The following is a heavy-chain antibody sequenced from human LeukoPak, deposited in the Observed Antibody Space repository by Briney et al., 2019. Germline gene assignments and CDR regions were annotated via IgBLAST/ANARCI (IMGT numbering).Heavy chain of an antibody. J-gene: IGHJ3*02. CDR1: GYSISSGYY. V-gene: IGHV4-38-2*02. Sequence: PSETLSLTCTVSGYSISSGYYWGWIRQPPGKGLEWIGSIYHSGSTYYNPSLKSRVTISVDTSKNQFSLKLSSVTAADTAVYYCARDWDSAFDIWGQGTMVTVSS. CDR3: ARDWDSAFDI. D-gene: IGHD1-26*01. CDR2: IYHSGST.